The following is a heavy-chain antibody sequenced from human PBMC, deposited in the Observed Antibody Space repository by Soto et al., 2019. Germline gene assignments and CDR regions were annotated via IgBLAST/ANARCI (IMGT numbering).Heavy chain of an antibody. J-gene: IGHJ3*02. Sequence: XGSLRPSCAVSGVTFSSYEMNWVRPAPGKGLDWVSYISASGYVTYYADSVKGRFIMSRDNANNSLCLQLNSLRADDTAVHYCARSSRRFLRAFDIWGQGTLVTVSS. D-gene: IGHD3-3*01. V-gene: IGHV3-48*03. CDR1: GVTFSSYE. CDR3: ARSSRRFLRAFDI. CDR2: ISASGYVT.